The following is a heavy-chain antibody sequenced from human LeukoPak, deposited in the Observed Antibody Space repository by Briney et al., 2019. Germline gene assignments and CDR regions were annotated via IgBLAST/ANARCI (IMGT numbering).Heavy chain of an antibody. V-gene: IGHV3-7*03. J-gene: IGHJ6*02. Sequence: GGSLRLSCAASGFTFSSYWMNWARQAPGKGLEWVASINHNGNVNYYVDSVKGRFTISRDNAKNSLYLQMSNLRAEDTAVYFCARGRGLDVWGQGATVTVSS. CDR3: ARGRGLDV. CDR2: INHNGNVN. CDR1: GFTFSSYW.